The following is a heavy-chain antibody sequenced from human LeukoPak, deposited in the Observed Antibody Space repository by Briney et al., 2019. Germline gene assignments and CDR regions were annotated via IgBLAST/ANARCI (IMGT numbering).Heavy chain of an antibody. Sequence: ASVKVSCKASGYTFTGYYMHWVRQAPGQGLEWMGWMNPNSGGTNYAQKFQGRVTMTRDTSISTAYMELSRLRSDDTAVYYCARQRSITIFGVVRDAFDIWGQGTMVTVSS. V-gene: IGHV1-2*02. CDR1: GYTFTGYY. CDR2: MNPNSGGT. J-gene: IGHJ3*02. D-gene: IGHD3-3*01. CDR3: ARQRSITIFGVVRDAFDI.